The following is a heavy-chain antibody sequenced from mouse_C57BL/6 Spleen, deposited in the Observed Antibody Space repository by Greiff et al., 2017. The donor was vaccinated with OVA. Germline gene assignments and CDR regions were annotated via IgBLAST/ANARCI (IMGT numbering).Heavy chain of an antibody. CDR3: ARGYYGSSSAWFAY. CDR1: GYTFTSYW. D-gene: IGHD1-1*01. J-gene: IGHJ3*01. CDR2: INPSNGGT. V-gene: IGHV1-53*01. Sequence: QVHVKQSGTELVKPGASVKLSCKASGYTFTSYWMHWVKQRPGQGLEWIGNINPSNGGTNYNEKFKSKATLTVDKSSSTAYMQLSSLTSEDSAVYYCARGYYGSSSAWFAYWGQGTLVTVSA.